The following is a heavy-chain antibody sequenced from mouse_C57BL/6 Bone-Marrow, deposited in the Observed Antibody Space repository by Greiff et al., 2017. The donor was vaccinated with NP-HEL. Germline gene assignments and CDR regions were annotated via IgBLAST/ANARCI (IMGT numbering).Heavy chain of an antibody. Sequence: EVKVVESGGGLVKPGGSLKLSCAASGFTFSSYAMSWVRQTPEKRLEWVATISDGGSYTYYPDNVKGRITISRDNAKNNLYLQMSHLKSEDTAMYYCARDRDYYAMDYWGQGTSVTVSS. CDR2: ISDGGSYT. J-gene: IGHJ4*01. CDR1: GFTFSSYA. D-gene: IGHD3-1*01. V-gene: IGHV5-4*01. CDR3: ARDRDYYAMDY.